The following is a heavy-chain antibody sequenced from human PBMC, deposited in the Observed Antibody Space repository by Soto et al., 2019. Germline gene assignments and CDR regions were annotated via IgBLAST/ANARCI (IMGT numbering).Heavy chain of an antibody. D-gene: IGHD5-12*01. CDR3: ARAWEGGYSGYGYYYGMDV. V-gene: IGHV3-21*01. CDR2: ISSSSSYI. CDR1: GFTFSSYS. J-gene: IGHJ6*02. Sequence: EVQLVESGGGLVKPGGSLRLSCAASGFTFSSYSMNWVRQARGKGLEWVSSISSSSSYIYYADSVKGRFTISRDNAKNSLYLQMNSLRAEDTAVYYCARAWEGGYSGYGYYYGMDVWGQGTTVTVSS.